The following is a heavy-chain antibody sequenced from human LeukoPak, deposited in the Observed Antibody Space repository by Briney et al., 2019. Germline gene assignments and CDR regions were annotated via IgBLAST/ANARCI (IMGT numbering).Heavy chain of an antibody. Sequence: GGSLRLSCAASGFSLSDYNMNWVRQAPGKGLEWVSYISSSSSTMYYADSVKGRFTISRDNARNSLYLQIYSLRAEDTAVYHCARGVPVVVSDWYFDLWGRGTLVTVSS. CDR3: ARGVPVVVSDWYFDL. V-gene: IGHV3-48*04. D-gene: IGHD3-22*01. CDR2: ISSSSSTM. CDR1: GFSLSDYN. J-gene: IGHJ2*01.